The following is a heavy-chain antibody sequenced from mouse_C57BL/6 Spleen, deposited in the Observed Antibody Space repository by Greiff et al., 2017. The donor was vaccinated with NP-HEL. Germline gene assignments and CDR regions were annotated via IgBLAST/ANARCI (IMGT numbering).Heavy chain of an antibody. CDR2: IDPNSGGT. J-gene: IGHJ3*01. Sequence: QVQLQQPGAELVKPGASVKLSCKASGYTFTSYWMHWVKQRPGRGLEWIGRIDPNSGGTKYNEKFKSKATLTVDNTSSKANMRLSSVTSEDSAVEYCEIAGYGNYGGYADWGQGTLVTVSA. CDR3: EIAGYGNYGGYAD. D-gene: IGHD2-1*01. CDR1: GYTFTSYW. V-gene: IGHV1-72*01.